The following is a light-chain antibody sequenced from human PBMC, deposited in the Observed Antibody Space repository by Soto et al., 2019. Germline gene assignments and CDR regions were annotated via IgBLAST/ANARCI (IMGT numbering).Light chain of an antibody. Sequence: EIVLTQSPATLSLSPGERATLSCRASQSVSRDLAWYQQKPGQAPRLLIYDASNRATGIPARFSASGSGTDFTLTLGSLEPEDFAVYYCQQRSNWPYTFGQGTKLEIK. J-gene: IGKJ2*01. CDR1: QSVSRD. CDR2: DAS. CDR3: QQRSNWPYT. V-gene: IGKV3-11*01.